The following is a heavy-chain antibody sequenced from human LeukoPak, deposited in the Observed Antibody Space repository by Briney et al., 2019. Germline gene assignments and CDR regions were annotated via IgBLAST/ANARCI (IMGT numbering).Heavy chain of an antibody. V-gene: IGHV1-2*02. CDR1: GFTFSGYG. CDR3: ARDLSYSLLPGPFDY. J-gene: IGHJ4*02. D-gene: IGHD1-26*01. Sequence: GGSLRLSCAASGFTFSGYGMHWVRQAPGQGLEWMGWINPNSGGTNYAQKFQGRVTMTRDTSISTAYMELSRLRSDDTAVYYCARDLSYSLLPGPFDYWGQGTLVTVSS. CDR2: INPNSGGT.